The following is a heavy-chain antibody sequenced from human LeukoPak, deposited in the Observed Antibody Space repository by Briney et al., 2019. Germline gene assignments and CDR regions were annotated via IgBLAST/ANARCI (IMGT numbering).Heavy chain of an antibody. D-gene: IGHD3-10*01. V-gene: IGHV3-74*01. CDR1: GFTFTRFW. Sequence: PGGSLRLSCAGSGFTFTRFWMHWVRQAPGKGLVWVSRINVEGTTTTYADSVEVRFTIYREENTLYPQMNPLRVDDTAVYYCTRGGEEPFDYWGQGTLVTVSS. CDR2: INVEGTTT. CDR3: TRGGEEPFDY. J-gene: IGHJ4*02.